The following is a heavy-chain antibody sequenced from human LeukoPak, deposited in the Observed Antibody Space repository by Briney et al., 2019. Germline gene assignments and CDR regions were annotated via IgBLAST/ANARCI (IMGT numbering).Heavy chain of an antibody. Sequence: GGSLRLSCAASGFIFSNYGMNWVRQAPGKGLEWVAAISASGSATSYADSVRGRFTISRDNSKSTTYLQMNSLRAEDTAIYYCAKSGGLWGQGTLVTVSS. J-gene: IGHJ4*02. CDR3: AKSGGL. CDR2: ISASGSAT. D-gene: IGHD1-14*01. V-gene: IGHV3-23*01. CDR1: GFIFSNYG.